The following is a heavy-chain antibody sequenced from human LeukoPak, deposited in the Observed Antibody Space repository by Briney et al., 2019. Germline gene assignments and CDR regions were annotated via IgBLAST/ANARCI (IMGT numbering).Heavy chain of an antibody. Sequence: GGSLRLSCAASGFTFSSYGMHWVRQAPGKGLEWVAFIRFDGTNKYYADSVKGRFTISRDNSKNTLYLQMDSLRAEDTAVNYCAREEIALLAYSLEYWGQGALVTVSS. V-gene: IGHV3-30*02. J-gene: IGHJ4*02. D-gene: IGHD2-15*01. CDR2: IRFDGTNK. CDR3: AREEIALLAYSLEY. CDR1: GFTFSSYG.